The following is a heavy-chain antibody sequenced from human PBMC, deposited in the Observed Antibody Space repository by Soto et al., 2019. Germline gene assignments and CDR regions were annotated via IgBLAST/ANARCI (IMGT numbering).Heavy chain of an antibody. Sequence: QVQLQESGPGLVKPSQTLSLTCTVSGGSISSGGYYWSWIRQHPGKGLEWIGYIYYSGSTYYNPSLNRRVTISVDTSKNQFSLKLSSVTAADTAVYYCARVSSSPLNFDYWGQGTLVTVSS. CDR2: IYYSGST. J-gene: IGHJ4*02. V-gene: IGHV4-31*03. CDR3: ARVSSSPLNFDY. CDR1: GGSISSGGYY. D-gene: IGHD6-13*01.